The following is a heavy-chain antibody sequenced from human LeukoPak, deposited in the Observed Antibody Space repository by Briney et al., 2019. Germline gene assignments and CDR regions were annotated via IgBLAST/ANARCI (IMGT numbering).Heavy chain of an antibody. Sequence: ASETLSLTCSVSGGSISSSSSYWGWIRQPPGKGLEWIGSIYYSGSSFDNPALKSRVTISVDTSKNQFSLKLSSVTAADTAVYYCARHRSGWLQSSFDYWGQGTLVTVSS. CDR1: GGSISSSSSY. J-gene: IGHJ4*02. D-gene: IGHD5-24*01. CDR2: IYYSGSS. CDR3: ARHRSGWLQSSFDY. V-gene: IGHV4-39*01.